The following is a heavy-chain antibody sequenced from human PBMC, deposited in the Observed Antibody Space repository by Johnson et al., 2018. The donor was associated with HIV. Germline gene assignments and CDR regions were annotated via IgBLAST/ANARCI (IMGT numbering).Heavy chain of an antibody. Sequence: QVQLVECGGGVVQPGGSLRLSCAASGFTFSSYGMHWVRQAPGKGLEWVAFIRYDGSNKYYADSVKGRLTISRDNSKNTLYLQMNSLRAEDTAVYYCAKDATLQDGTGAFDIWGQGTMVTVSS. J-gene: IGHJ3*02. V-gene: IGHV3-30*02. CDR2: IRYDGSNK. D-gene: IGHD1-1*01. CDR3: AKDATLQDGTGAFDI. CDR1: GFTFSSYG.